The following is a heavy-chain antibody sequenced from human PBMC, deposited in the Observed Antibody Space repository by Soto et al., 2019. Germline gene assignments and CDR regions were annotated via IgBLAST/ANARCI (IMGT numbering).Heavy chain of an antibody. Sequence: PSETLSLTCAVSSDFISSSNWWSWVRQPPGKELEWIGEIYHGGRTNYNPSLKSRVTISVEKSKNQFSLKLTSVTAADTAVYYCARDLRHCRCTYCSPVRGKGTTVTVSS. CDR2: IYHGGRT. D-gene: IGHD2-2*01. V-gene: IGHV4-4*02. J-gene: IGHJ6*03. CDR1: SDFISSSNW. CDR3: ARDLRHCRCTYCSPV.